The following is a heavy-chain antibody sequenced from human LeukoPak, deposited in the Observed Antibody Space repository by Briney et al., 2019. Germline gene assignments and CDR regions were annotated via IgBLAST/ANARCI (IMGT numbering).Heavy chain of an antibody. CDR2: ITRSGTYT. CDR3: ARISSWYHSPYYYYMDV. J-gene: IGHJ6*03. V-gene: IGHV3-21*01. D-gene: IGHD6-13*01. Sequence: AGGSLRLSCVDSGFTFSNYNMNWVRQAPGKAMEWVSSITRSGTYTFYADSVKGRFTISRDNAKNSLYLQMNSLRAEDTAVYYCARISSWYHSPYYYYMDVWGKGTTVTVSS. CDR1: GFTFSNYN.